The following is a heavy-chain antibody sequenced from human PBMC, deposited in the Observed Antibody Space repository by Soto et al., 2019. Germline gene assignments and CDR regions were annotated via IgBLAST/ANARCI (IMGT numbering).Heavy chain of an antibody. Sequence: VQLVQSGAEVKKPGASVKVSCKASGYTFTSYDINWVRQATGQGLEWMGWMNPNSGNTGYAQKFQGRVTMTRNTSISTAYMELSSLRSEYTAVYYCARGYCSSTSCRDYYYYYMDVWGKDTTVTVSS. CDR3: ARGYCSSTSCRDYYYYYMDV. CDR1: GYTFTSYD. V-gene: IGHV1-8*01. CDR2: MNPNSGNT. J-gene: IGHJ6*03. D-gene: IGHD2-2*01.